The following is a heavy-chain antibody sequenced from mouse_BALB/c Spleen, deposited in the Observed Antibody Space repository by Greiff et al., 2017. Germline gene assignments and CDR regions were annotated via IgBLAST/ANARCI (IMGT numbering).Heavy chain of an antibody. V-gene: IGHV1-87*01. CDR2: IYPGDGDT. CDR3: ARLVDYYGYFDY. J-gene: IGHJ2*01. D-gene: IGHD1-1*01. Sequence: VQLQQSGAELAKPGASVTMSCKASGYTFTSYWMQWVKQRPGQGLEWIGAIYPGDGDTRYTQKFKGKATLTADKSSSTAYMQLSSLASEDSAVYYCARLVDYYGYFDYWGQGTTLTVSS. CDR1: GYTFTSYW.